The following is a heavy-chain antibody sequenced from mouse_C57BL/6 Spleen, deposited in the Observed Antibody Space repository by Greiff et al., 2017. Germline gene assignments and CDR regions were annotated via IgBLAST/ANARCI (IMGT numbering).Heavy chain of an antibody. J-gene: IGHJ3*01. CDR1: GYTFTSYW. CDR2: IDPSDSET. D-gene: IGHD1-1*01. CDR3: ARGYGSSSWFAY. Sequence: QVQLQQPGAELVRPGSSVKLSCKASGYTFTSYWMHWVKQRPIQGLEWIGNIDPSDSETNYNQKFKDKATLTVDKSSSTDYMQLRSLTSEYSAVYYCARGYGSSSWFAYWGQGTLVTVSA. V-gene: IGHV1-52*01.